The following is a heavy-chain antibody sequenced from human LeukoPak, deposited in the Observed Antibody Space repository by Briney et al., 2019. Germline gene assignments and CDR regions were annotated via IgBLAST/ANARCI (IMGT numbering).Heavy chain of an antibody. D-gene: IGHD4-17*01. CDR2: INQDGSDK. Sequence: GGSLRLSCAASGFTFNRYRMTWVRQVPGKGLEWVANINQDGSDKYYVDSVGGRFTISRDNANSSLFLQMNSLRVEDTAVYYCARSQSTMTTWSMDYWGRGTRVTVSS. J-gene: IGHJ4*02. CDR1: GFTFNRYR. CDR3: ARSQSTMTTWSMDY. V-gene: IGHV3-7*01.